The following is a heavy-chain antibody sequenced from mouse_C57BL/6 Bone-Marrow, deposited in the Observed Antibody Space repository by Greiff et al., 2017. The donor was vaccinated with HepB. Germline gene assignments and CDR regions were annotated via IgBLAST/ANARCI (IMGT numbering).Heavy chain of an antibody. D-gene: IGHD1-1*01. CDR2: INPGSGGT. CDR1: GYAFTNYL. V-gene: IGHV1-54*01. J-gene: IGHJ3*01. Sequence: VQLQQSGAELVRPGTSVKVSCKASGYAFTNYLIEWVKQRPGQGLEWIGVINPGSGGTNYNEKFKGKATLTADKYSSTAYMQLSSLTSEDSAVYFCARSITTVPAWFAYWGQGTLVTVSA. CDR3: ARSITTVPAWFAY.